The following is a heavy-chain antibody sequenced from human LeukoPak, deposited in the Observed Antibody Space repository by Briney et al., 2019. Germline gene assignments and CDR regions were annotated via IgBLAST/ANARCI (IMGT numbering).Heavy chain of an antibody. CDR1: GVSTTNGIYY. J-gene: IGHJ4*02. V-gene: IGHV4-61*01. CDR3: ARAADSSGYYFHFDY. CDR2: IYYSGST. D-gene: IGHD3-22*01. Sequence: SETLSLTCTVSGVSTTNGIYYWSWIRQPPGKGLDWIGYIYYSGSTNYNPSLKSRVTISVDTSKNQFSLKLSSVTAADTAVYYCARAADSSGYYFHFDYWGQGTLVTVSS.